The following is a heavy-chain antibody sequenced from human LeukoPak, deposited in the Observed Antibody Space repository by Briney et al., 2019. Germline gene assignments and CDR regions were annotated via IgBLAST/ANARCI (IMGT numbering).Heavy chain of an antibody. J-gene: IGHJ4*02. D-gene: IGHD3-10*01. CDR3: ARVVLPNYYGSGSYRPGDY. CDR1: GGTFSSYA. Sequence: ASVKVSCKASGGTFSSYAISWVRQAPGQGLEWMGRIIPILGIANYAQKLQGRVTMTTDTSTSTAYMELRSLRSDDTAVYYCARVVLPNYYGSGSYRPGDYWGQGTLVTVSS. CDR2: IIPILGIA. V-gene: IGHV1-69*04.